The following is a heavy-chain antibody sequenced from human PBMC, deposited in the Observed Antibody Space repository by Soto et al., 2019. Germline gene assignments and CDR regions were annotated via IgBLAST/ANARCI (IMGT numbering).Heavy chain of an antibody. Sequence: QVQLVESGGGVVQPGTSMRLSCAASGFTFGPYGIYWVRQAPGKGLEWVAGISFDGSIEYYADSVKGRFTVSRDNSQNTVDLQMISVRTDDTAVYYYWKDRPGSDRYLFDPWGQVTLVTVTS. V-gene: IGHV3-30*18. D-gene: IGHD3-10*01. CDR2: ISFDGSIE. J-gene: IGHJ5*02. CDR3: WKDRPGSDRYLFDP. CDR1: GFTFGPYG.